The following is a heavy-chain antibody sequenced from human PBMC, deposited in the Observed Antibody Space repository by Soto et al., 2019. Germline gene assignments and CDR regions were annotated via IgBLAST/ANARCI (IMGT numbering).Heavy chain of an antibody. CDR2: VYSTGTI. CDR3: ARLAYSGYLQT. J-gene: IGHJ1*01. V-gene: IGHV4-4*07. D-gene: IGHD1-26*01. CDR1: GGSINNFY. Sequence: PSETLSLTCTVSGGSINNFYWGWIRQPAGKGLEWIGRVYSTGTINYNPSLKSRVTISVDTATNQVSLRMSSVTAADTAVYFCARLAYSGYLQTWGQGSLVTVSS.